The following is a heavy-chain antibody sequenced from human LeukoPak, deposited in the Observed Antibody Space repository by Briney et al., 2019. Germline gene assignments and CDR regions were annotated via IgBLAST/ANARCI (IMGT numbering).Heavy chain of an antibody. D-gene: IGHD1-26*01. V-gene: IGHV3-23*01. CDR3: AKDHRDSGNSYYYYGLDV. CDR1: GFTFISYA. J-gene: IGHJ6*02. Sequence: PGGSLRLSGAASGFTFISYAMSWVRQAPGKGLEWVSSLSGNAGRPYYADSVKGRFTISRDNSKNTLYLQMNSLRAEDTAVYYCAKDHRDSGNSYYYYGLDVWGQGTMVTVSS. CDR2: LSGNAGRP.